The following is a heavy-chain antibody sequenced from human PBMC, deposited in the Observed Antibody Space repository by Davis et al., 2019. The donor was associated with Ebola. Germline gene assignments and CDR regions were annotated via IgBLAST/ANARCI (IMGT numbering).Heavy chain of an antibody. V-gene: IGHV3-23*01. CDR3: AIISRALKPGGSDGVDY. CDR1: GFIFSSYV. D-gene: IGHD2-8*02. CDR2: LGTSADA. Sequence: GGSLRLSCAASGFIFSSYVMSWVRQAPGKGLEWVSTLGTSADAYHADSVKGRFTISRDNSKNTVYLQMNSLTTEDTAIYYCAIISRALKPGGSDGVDYWGQGTLVTVSS. J-gene: IGHJ4*02.